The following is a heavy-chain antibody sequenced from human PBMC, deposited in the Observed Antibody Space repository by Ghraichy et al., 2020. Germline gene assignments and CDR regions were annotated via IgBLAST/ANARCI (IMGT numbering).Heavy chain of an antibody. J-gene: IGHJ3*02. CDR3: ARPYDFWSGPNDAFDI. CDR2: IYYSGST. CDR1: GGSISSSSYY. V-gene: IGHV4-39*01. Sequence: SETLSLTCTVSGGSISSSSYYWGWIRQPPGKGLEWIGSIYYSGSTYYNPSLKSRVTISVDTSKNQFSLKLSSVTAADTAVYYCARPYDFWSGPNDAFDIWGQGTMVTVSS. D-gene: IGHD3-3*01.